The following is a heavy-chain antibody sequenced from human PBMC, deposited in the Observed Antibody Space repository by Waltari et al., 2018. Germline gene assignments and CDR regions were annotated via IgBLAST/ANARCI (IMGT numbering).Heavy chain of an antibody. CDR3: ARGGELLTAEYFQH. D-gene: IGHD1-26*01. J-gene: IGHJ1*01. CDR1: GFTFSSYS. Sequence: EVQLVESGGGLVKPGGSLRLSCAASGFTFSSYSMNWVRQAPGKGLEWVSSISSSSSYIYYADSVKGRFTISRDNAKNSLYLQMNSLRAEDTAVYYCARGGELLTAEYFQHWGQGTLVTVSS. CDR2: ISSSSSYI. V-gene: IGHV3-21*01.